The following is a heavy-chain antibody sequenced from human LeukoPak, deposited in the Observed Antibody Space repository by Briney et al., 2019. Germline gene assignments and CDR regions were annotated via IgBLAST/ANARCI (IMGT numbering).Heavy chain of an antibody. V-gene: IGHV3-23*01. J-gene: IGHJ4*02. CDR3: VRQFAS. CDR1: GFTFSSYA. Sequence: PGGSLRLSCAASGFTFSSYAMSWVRQAPGKGLEWVSAISGSGGSTYYADSVKGRLTISRDNGKSSLYLQMNSLRVEDTALYYCVRQFASWGQGTLVTVSS. CDR2: ISGSGGST.